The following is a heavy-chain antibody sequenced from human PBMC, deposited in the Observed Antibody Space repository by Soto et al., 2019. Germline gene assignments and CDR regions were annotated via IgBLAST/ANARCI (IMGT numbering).Heavy chain of an antibody. Sequence: PGGSLRLSCAASGFTFSSYGMHWVRQAPGKGLEWVAVISYDGSNKYYRDSVKGRFTISRDNSKSTLYLQMNSLRAEDTAVYYCAKDSLVAARYYYGMDVWGQGTTVTVSS. CDR3: AKDSLVAARYYYGMDV. CDR1: GFTFSSYG. J-gene: IGHJ6*02. D-gene: IGHD6-6*01. V-gene: IGHV3-30*18. CDR2: ISYDGSNK.